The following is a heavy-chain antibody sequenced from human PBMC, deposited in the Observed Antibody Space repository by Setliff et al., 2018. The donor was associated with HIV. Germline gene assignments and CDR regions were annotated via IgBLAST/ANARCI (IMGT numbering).Heavy chain of an antibody. CDR1: GASISTYY. CDR3: ARSGYTSGFYWVFGAFGV. D-gene: IGHD6-25*01. Sequence: SETLSLTCTVSGASISTYYWSWLRQTPRKGLEWIGYIYYSGSSNYNPSLKSRVTISVDTSTKQFSLYLSSVNETDTAVYYCARSGYTSGFYWVFGAFGVWGQGKLVTVSS. V-gene: IGHV4-59*01. CDR2: IYYSGSS. J-gene: IGHJ3*01.